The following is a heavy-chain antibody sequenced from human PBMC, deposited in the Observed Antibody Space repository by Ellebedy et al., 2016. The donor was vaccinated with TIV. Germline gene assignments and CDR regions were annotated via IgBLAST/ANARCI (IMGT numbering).Heavy chain of an antibody. D-gene: IGHD2-15*01. CDR2: INQDGGEK. Sequence: GESLKISCAASGFTLSRHWMSWVRQGPGKGLEWVANINQDGGEKNYVDSVRGRFTISRDNAKNSLYLQMNSLRAEDTAVYYCAGLAGATCQCAFDIWGQGTMVTVSS. CDR1: GFTLSRHW. V-gene: IGHV3-7*01. CDR3: AGLAGATCQCAFDI. J-gene: IGHJ3*02.